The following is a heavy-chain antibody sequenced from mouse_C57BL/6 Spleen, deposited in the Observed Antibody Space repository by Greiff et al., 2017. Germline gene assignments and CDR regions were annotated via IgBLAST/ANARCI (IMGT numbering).Heavy chain of an antibody. CDR3: AAVVIYYAMDY. J-gene: IGHJ4*01. D-gene: IGHD1-1*01. Sequence: EVKLMESGGGLVKPGGSLELSCAASGFTFSDYGMHWVRQAPEKGLEWVAYISSGSSTIYYADTVKGRFTISRDNAKNTLFLQMTSLRSEDTAIYYCAAVVIYYAMDYWGQGTSGTVAS. CDR2: ISSGSSTI. CDR1: GFTFSDYG. V-gene: IGHV5-17*01.